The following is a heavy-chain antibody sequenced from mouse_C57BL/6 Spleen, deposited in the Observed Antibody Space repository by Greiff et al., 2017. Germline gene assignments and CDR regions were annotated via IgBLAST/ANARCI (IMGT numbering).Heavy chain of an antibody. CDR3: VRHEKDGYYTY. Sequence: GGGLVQPKGSLKLSCAASGFSFNTYAMNWVRQAPGKGLEWVARIRSKSNNYATYYADSVKDRFTISRDDSESMLYLQMNNLKTEDTAMYYCVRHEKDGYYTYWGQGTLVTVSA. D-gene: IGHD2-3*01. J-gene: IGHJ3*01. CDR1: GFSFNTYA. V-gene: IGHV10-1*01. CDR2: IRSKSNNYAT.